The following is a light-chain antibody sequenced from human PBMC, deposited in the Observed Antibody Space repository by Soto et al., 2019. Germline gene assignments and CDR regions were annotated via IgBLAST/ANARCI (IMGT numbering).Light chain of an antibody. V-gene: IGKV3-20*01. Sequence: EIVLTQSPGTLSLYPGERATLSCRASQSVSSTYLAWYEQKPGQAPRLLIYGASSRATGIPDRFSGSGSGTDFTLTISRVEPEDFAVFYCHQYGSSPWTFGQGTKVEIK. CDR2: GAS. J-gene: IGKJ1*01. CDR1: QSVSSTY. CDR3: HQYGSSPWT.